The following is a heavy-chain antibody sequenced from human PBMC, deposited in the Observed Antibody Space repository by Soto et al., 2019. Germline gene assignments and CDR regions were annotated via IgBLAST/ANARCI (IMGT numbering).Heavy chain of an antibody. J-gene: IGHJ4*02. CDR2: INHSGST. V-gene: IGHV4-34*01. CDR1: GGSFSGYY. D-gene: IGHD1-1*01. Sequence: PSETLSLTCAVYGGSFSGYYWTWIRQPPGTGLEWIGEINHSGSTNYNPSLKSRVTISVDTSKNQFSLKLTSVTAADTAVYYGARGNLTGLFYYWGQGTLVTVSA. CDR3: ARGNLTGLFYY.